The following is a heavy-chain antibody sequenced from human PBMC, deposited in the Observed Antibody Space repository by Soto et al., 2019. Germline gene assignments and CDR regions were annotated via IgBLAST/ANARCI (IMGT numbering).Heavy chain of an antibody. CDR1: GFTFNMYW. J-gene: IGHJ4*02. CDR2: ISYDGSNK. D-gene: IGHD1-26*01. Sequence: GGSLRLSCTASGFTFNMYWMHWVRQAPGKGLEWVAVISYDGSNKYYADSVKGRFTISRDNSKNTLYLQMNSLRAEDTAVYYCARDAGEIVGATKGFDYWGQGTLVTVSS. CDR3: ARDAGEIVGATKGFDY. V-gene: IGHV3-30-3*01.